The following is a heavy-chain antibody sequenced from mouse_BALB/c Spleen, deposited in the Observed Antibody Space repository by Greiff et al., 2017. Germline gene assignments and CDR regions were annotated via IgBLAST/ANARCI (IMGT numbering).Heavy chain of an antibody. Sequence: EVKVVESGGGLVKPGGSLKLSCAASGFTFSDYYMYWVRQTPEKRLEWVATISDGGSYTYYPDSVKGRFTISRDNAKNNLYLQMSSLKSEDTAMYYCARDRGMIMFAYWGQGTLVTVSA. V-gene: IGHV5-4*02. CDR1: GFTFSDYY. CDR3: ARDRGMIMFAY. D-gene: IGHD2-4*01. CDR2: ISDGGSYT. J-gene: IGHJ3*01.